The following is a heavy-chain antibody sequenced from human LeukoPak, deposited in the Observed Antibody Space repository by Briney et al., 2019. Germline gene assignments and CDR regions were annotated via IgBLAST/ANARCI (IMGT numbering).Heavy chain of an antibody. CDR2: ISYDGSNK. D-gene: IGHD2-15*01. CDR3: AKGHSYREGYCSGGSCTYYYGMDV. Sequence: QPGGPLRLSCAASGFTFSSYGMHWVRQAPGKGLEWVAVISYDGSNKYYADSVKGRFTISRDNSKNTLYLQMNSLRAEDTAVYYCAKGHSYREGYCSGGSCTYYYGMDVWGQGTTVTVSS. J-gene: IGHJ6*02. V-gene: IGHV3-30*18. CDR1: GFTFSSYG.